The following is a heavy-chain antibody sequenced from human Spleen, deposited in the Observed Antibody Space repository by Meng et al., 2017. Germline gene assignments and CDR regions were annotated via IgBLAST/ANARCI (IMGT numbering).Heavy chain of an antibody. V-gene: IGHV1-2*06. J-gene: IGHJ4*02. CDR3: ARGSGIAVVVAAVDY. D-gene: IGHD2-15*01. CDR2: INPKSGDT. CDR1: GYTFPDYW. Sequence: ASVKVSCKASGYTFPDYWLHWVRRAPGQGLEWMGRINPKSGDTHYAQRFQGRVTMTGDTSISTAYMELSGLRSDDTAIYYCARGSGIAVVVAAVDYWGLGTLVTVSS.